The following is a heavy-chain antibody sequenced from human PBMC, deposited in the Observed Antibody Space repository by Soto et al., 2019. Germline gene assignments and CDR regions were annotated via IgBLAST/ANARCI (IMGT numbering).Heavy chain of an antibody. D-gene: IGHD4-17*01. CDR3: ARAGGPVDYSDYVGTHYFDY. Sequence: ASVKVSCKASGYSFTGYYMHWMRRAPGQGLEWMGWIDPDSGDTKHAQKFQGRVTMTRDTSISTAYMELSSLRSDDAAVYYCARAGGPVDYSDYVGTHYFDYWGQGALVTVSS. J-gene: IGHJ4*02. CDR1: GYSFTGYY. CDR2: IDPDSGDT. V-gene: IGHV1-2*02.